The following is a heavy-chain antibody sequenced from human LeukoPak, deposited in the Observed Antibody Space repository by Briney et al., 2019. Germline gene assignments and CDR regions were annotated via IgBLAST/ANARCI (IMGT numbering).Heavy chain of an antibody. CDR2: INPNSGGT. Sequence: ASVKVSCKASGYTFTGYYMHWVRQAPGQGLEWMGWINPNSGGTNYAQKFQGRVTMTRDTSISTAYMELSRLRSDDTAVYYCARDRGGPPSSGYYYFDYWGQGTLVTVSS. CDR3: ARDRGGPPSSGYYYFDY. D-gene: IGHD6-19*01. CDR1: GYTFTGYY. V-gene: IGHV1-2*02. J-gene: IGHJ4*02.